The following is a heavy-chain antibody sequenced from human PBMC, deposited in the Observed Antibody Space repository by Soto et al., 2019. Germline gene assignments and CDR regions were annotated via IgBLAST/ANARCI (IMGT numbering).Heavy chain of an antibody. D-gene: IGHD6-19*01. CDR2: IYHSGST. V-gene: IGHV4-4*02. CDR3: ASIAVAGTERYYFDY. CDR1: GGSISSSNW. J-gene: IGHJ4*02. Sequence: SETLSLTCAVSGGSISSSNWWSWVRQPPGKGLEWIGEIYHSGSTNYNPSLKSRVTISVDKSKNQFSLKLSSVTAADTAVYYCASIAVAGTERYYFDYWGQGTLVTVSS.